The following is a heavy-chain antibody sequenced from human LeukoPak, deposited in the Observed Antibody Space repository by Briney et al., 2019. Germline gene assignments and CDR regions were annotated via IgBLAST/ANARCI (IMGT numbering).Heavy chain of an antibody. V-gene: IGHV3-23*01. CDR2: LSGSGGDT. D-gene: IGHD6-6*01. CDR3: AKGAPSSSSIFDF. J-gene: IGHJ4*02. Sequence: PGGSLRVSCVASGLTFGHNAMAWVRQAPGKRLEWVSALSGSGGDTFYADSVKGRFTISRDNSKNTLYLQLSSLRPDDTAVYYCAKGAPSSSSIFDFWGPGTLVTVSS. CDR1: GLTFGHNA.